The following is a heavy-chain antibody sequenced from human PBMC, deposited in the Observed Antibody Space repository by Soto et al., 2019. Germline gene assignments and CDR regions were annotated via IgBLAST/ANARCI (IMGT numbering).Heavy chain of an antibody. J-gene: IGHJ3*02. D-gene: IGHD6-19*01. V-gene: IGHV4-31*03. Sequence: QVQLQESGPGLVKPSQTLSLTCTVSGGSISSGGYYWSWVRQPPGKGLEWSGYIYYSGSSYYNPSLMSRVNISVDPSKNQFALQRSSVTAADTAAYYCARDENALARFDIWGQGTMGTGSS. CDR3: ARDENALARFDI. CDR1: GGSISSGGYY. CDR2: IYYSGSS.